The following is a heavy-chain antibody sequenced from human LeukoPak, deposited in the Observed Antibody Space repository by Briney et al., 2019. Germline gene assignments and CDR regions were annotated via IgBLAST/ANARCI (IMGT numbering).Heavy chain of an antibody. V-gene: IGHV5-51*01. D-gene: IGHD6-13*01. CDR1: GYSFTTNW. CDR2: IFPGDSDT. Sequence: GESPKISCKASGYSFTTNWIGWVRQMPGQGLEWMGIIFPGDSDTRYSPSFQGQVTISADKSISTAYLQWRSLKASDTAIYYCAKSSFRGAIAAAGVDYWGQGTLVTVSS. J-gene: IGHJ4*02. CDR3: AKSSFRGAIAAAGVDY.